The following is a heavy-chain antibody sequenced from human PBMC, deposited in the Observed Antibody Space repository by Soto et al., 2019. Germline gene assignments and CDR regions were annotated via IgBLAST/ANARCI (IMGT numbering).Heavy chain of an antibody. J-gene: IGHJ4*02. D-gene: IGHD2-15*01. CDR2: IIPILGIA. V-gene: IGHV1-69*02. CDR3: ASSPWADCSGGSCPLDY. CDR1: GGTFSSYT. Sequence: QVQLVQSGAEVKKPGSSVKVSCKASGGTFSSYTISWVRQAPGQGLEWMGRIIPILGIANYAQKFQGRVTITEDKSTSTAYMELSSLRSEDTAVYYCASSPWADCSGGSCPLDYWGQGTMVTVSS.